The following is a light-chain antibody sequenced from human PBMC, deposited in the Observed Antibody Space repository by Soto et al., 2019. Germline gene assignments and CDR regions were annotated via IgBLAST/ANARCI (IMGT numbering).Light chain of an antibody. J-gene: IGLJ1*01. Sequence: SYQRTQAPSVSVARGQTSRITCGGNNIGIYSVHWYQHRPGQAPVLVVYDGSDRPSGIPERFSGSNSGNTATLTIGRVEAADEADYYCQVWDNNGGHNSVFGTGTKVTVL. CDR3: QVWDNNGGHNSV. V-gene: IGLV3-21*02. CDR2: DGS. CDR1: NIGIYS.